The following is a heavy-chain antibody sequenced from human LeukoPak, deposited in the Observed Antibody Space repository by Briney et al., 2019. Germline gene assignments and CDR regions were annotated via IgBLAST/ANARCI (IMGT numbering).Heavy chain of an antibody. D-gene: IGHD3-16*01. Sequence: SETLSLTCTVSNGAISDYNWSWTRQPPGKRLEWIGYIDYSENTHYNHSLKIPVPILLDTSMRQFFLRLSSVTAADSAVYFCARGDYIRGNIHYNAEYFQHWGQGILVTVSS. CDR2: IDYSENT. J-gene: IGHJ1*01. V-gene: IGHV4-59*13. CDR3: ARGDYIRGNIHYNAEYFQH. CDR1: NGAISDYN.